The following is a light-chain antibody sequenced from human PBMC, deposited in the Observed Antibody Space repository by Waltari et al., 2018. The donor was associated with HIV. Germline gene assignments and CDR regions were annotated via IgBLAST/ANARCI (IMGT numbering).Light chain of an antibody. V-gene: IGLV1-47*01. CDR3: AAWDDSLSGLV. Sequence: QSVLTQPPSASGTPGQRVAMSCSGSSSNIGNNYVDWYQQVPGTAPKLLMYRNNQRGPGVPYRSSGSKHGTSASLAISGLGSEDEAEYDCAAWDDSLSGLVFGGGSQLTVL. J-gene: IGLJ3*02. CDR1: SSNIGNNY. CDR2: RNN.